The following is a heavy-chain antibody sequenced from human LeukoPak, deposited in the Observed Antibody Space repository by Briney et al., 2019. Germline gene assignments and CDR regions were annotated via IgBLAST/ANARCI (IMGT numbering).Heavy chain of an antibody. J-gene: IGHJ4*02. V-gene: IGHV3-23*01. Sequence: PGGSLRLSCAASGFTFSIYAMNWVRQAPGKGLEWVSAISGSGGSAYYADSVKGRFTISRDNSKNTLYLQMNSLRAEDTAVYYCAKEAELRYFEYYFDYWGQGTLVTVSS. D-gene: IGHD3-9*01. CDR1: GFTFSIYA. CDR2: ISGSGGSA. CDR3: AKEAELRYFEYYFDY.